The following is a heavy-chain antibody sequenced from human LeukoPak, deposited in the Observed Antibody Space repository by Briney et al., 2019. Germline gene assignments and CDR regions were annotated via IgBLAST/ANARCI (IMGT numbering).Heavy chain of an antibody. Sequence: GGSLRLSCAASGFSLSTYWMSWVRQAPGKGLEWVANIKQDGSEQYYGDSVKGRFTISRDNANNSLFLQMDSLTAEDTAVYYCAREGRWRYDILTGYFDYWGQGILATVSS. D-gene: IGHD3-9*01. CDR2: IKQDGSEQ. CDR1: GFSLSTYW. CDR3: AREGRWRYDILTGYFDY. J-gene: IGHJ4*02. V-gene: IGHV3-7*01.